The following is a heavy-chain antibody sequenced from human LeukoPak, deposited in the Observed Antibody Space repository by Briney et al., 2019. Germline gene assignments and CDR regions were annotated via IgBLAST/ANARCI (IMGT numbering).Heavy chain of an antibody. CDR2: TYYRSKWYN. Sequence: LQTLSPTCAISGDSVSSNSAAWNWIRQSPSRGLEWLGRTYYRSKWYNDYAVSVKSRITINPDTSKNQFSLQLNSVTPEDTAVYYCARDIVVVPAAPTGNYYYYYGMDVWGQGTTVTVSS. J-gene: IGHJ6*02. CDR3: ARDIVVVPAAPTGNYYYYYGMDV. V-gene: IGHV6-1*01. CDR1: GDSVSSNSAA. D-gene: IGHD2-2*01.